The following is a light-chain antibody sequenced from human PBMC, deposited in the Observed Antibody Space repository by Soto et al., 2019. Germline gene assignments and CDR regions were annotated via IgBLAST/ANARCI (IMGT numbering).Light chain of an antibody. V-gene: IGKV3-15*01. CDR1: QNLRSS. CDR3: QQYNSWPQP. J-gene: IGKJ1*01. Sequence: SQSLATVSGYPRERAKLXCRASQNLRSSLALYQQKPGQAPRLLIYGASTRATGIPARFSGSGSGTEFTLTISSLQSEDFAVYFCQQYNSWPQPFGQVTKV. CDR2: GAS.